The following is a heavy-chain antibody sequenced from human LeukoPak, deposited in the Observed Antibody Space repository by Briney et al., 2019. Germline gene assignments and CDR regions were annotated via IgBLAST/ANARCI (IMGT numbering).Heavy chain of an antibody. CDR3: ATAPAAADSS. D-gene: IGHD6-13*01. CDR2: IGIDSGNT. Sequence: GGSLRLSCAASGFTFSDYSMNWVRQAPGKGLEWISYIGIDSGNTNYADSVKGRFTISRDNAKNSLFLHMSSLRAEDTAVYYCATAPAAADSSWGQGTLVAVSS. J-gene: IGHJ5*02. V-gene: IGHV3-48*04. CDR1: GFTFSDYS.